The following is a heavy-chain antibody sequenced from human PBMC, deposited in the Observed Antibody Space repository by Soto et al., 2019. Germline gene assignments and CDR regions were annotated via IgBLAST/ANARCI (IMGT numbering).Heavy chain of an antibody. V-gene: IGHV1-8*01. CDR3: ARGRASGSYYLLDY. Sequence: QVQLVQSGAEVKKPGASVKVSCKASGNTFTSYDINWVRQATGHGLEWMGWINPNSRNIGYAQKFQGRVTMTRDTAIRTAYMEVSRLISDDTAVYYCARGRASGSYYLLDYWGQGTLVTVSS. CDR1: GNTFTSYD. J-gene: IGHJ4*02. CDR2: INPNSRNI. D-gene: IGHD3-10*01.